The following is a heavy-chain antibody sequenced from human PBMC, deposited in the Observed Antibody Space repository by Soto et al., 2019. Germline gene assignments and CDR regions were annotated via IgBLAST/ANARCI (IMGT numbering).Heavy chain of an antibody. Sequence: GGSLRLSCAASGFTFSSYGMHWVRQAPGKGLEWVAVIWYDGSNKYYADSVKGRFTISRDNSKNTLYLQMNSLRAEDTAVYYCARVPSRDGYNYYYYYGMDVWGQGTTVTVSS. J-gene: IGHJ6*02. CDR3: ARVPSRDGYNYYYYYGMDV. CDR1: GFTFSSYG. V-gene: IGHV3-33*01. D-gene: IGHD5-12*01. CDR2: IWYDGSNK.